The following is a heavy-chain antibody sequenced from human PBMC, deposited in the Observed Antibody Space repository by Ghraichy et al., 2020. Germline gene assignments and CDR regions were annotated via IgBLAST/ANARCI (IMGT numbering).Heavy chain of an antibody. Sequence: GGSLRLSCAASGFTFSSYAMHWVRQAPGKGLEWVAVISYDGSNKYYADSVKGRFTISRDNSKNTLYLQMNSLRAEDTAVYYCARAVRMAAVTPRLDYWGQGTLVTVSS. CDR2: ISYDGSNK. V-gene: IGHV3-30*04. J-gene: IGHJ4*02. D-gene: IGHD4-23*01. CDR3: ARAVRMAAVTPRLDY. CDR1: GFTFSSYA.